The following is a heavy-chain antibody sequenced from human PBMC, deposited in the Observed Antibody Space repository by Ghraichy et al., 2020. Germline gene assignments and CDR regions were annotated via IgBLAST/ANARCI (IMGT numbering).Heavy chain of an antibody. D-gene: IGHD6-19*01. V-gene: IGHV4-4*02. Sequence: SETLSLTCAVSGGSISSSNWWSWVRQPPGKGLEWIGEIYHSGSTNYNPSLKSRVTISVDKSKNQFSLKLSSVTAADTAVYYCAREQWLVRGLLYFDYWGQGTLVTVSS. CDR3: AREQWLVRGLLYFDY. CDR1: GGSISSSNW. J-gene: IGHJ4*02. CDR2: IYHSGST.